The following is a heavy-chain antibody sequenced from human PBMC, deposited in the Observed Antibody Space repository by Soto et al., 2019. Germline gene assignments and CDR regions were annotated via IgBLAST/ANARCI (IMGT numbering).Heavy chain of an antibody. CDR1: GYTFTSYD. D-gene: IGHD2-8*02. CDR3: ARVACTGGRCYYDY. J-gene: IGHJ4*02. CDR2: MNPNSGTT. V-gene: IGHV1-8*01. Sequence: QVQLVQSGAEVKKPGASVKVSCKASGYTFTSYDFNWVRQATGQGLEWLGWMNPNSGTTGYAQRFQGRVTMTRNTARSTAYMELSGLRSEDTAMYYCARVACTGGRCYYDYWGQGTLVTVSS.